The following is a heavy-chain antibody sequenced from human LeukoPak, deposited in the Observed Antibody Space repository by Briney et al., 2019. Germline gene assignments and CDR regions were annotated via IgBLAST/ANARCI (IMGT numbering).Heavy chain of an antibody. CDR3: ARDFGYASGTYMVY. V-gene: IGHV3-30*04. CDR2: LSFDISNK. J-gene: IGHJ4*02. D-gene: IGHD1-26*01. CDR1: GFTFSSYA. Sequence: GGSLRLSCEASGFTFSSYAMHWVRQAPGKGLEWVAVLSFDISNKDYADSVKGRFTVSRDSSKNTVYMQMNGLRAEDTAMYYCARDFGYASGTYMVYWGQGTLVTVSS.